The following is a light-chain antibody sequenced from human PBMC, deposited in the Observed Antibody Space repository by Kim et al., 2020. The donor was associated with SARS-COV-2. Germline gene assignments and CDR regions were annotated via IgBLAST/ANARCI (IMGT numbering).Light chain of an antibody. CDR3: QAWARSTAV. CDR1: KLGDKY. Sequence: SYELTQPPSVSVSPGQTASITCSGDKLGDKYACWYKQKSGQSPVLVIYQDTKRPSGIPERFSGSNSGNTATLTISGTQAMDEADYYCQAWARSTAVFGGG. J-gene: IGLJ3*02. V-gene: IGLV3-1*01. CDR2: QDT.